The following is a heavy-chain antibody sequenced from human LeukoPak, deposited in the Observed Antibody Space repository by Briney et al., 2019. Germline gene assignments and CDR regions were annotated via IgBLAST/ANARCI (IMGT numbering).Heavy chain of an antibody. V-gene: IGHV3-74*01. Sequence: GGSLRLSCAASGFTFSSYWMHWVRQAPGKGLVWVSRINTDGSSTSYADSVKGRFTISRDNAKNTLYLQMNSLRAEDTAVYYCARDGLWFGELSRVDYWGKGTLVTVSS. J-gene: IGHJ4*02. D-gene: IGHD3-10*01. CDR1: GFTFSSYW. CDR3: ARDGLWFGELSRVDY. CDR2: INTDGSST.